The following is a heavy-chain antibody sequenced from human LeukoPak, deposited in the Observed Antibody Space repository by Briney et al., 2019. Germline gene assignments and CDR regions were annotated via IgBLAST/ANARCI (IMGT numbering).Heavy chain of an antibody. CDR3: ASGQGLGY. D-gene: IGHD6-19*01. V-gene: IGHV3-7*03. CDR1: GFTFSSYG. Sequence: PGRSLRLSCAASGFTFSSYGMHWVRQAPGKGLEWVANIKQDGSEKYYADSLKGRFTISRDNAKNSLYLQMNSLRAEDTAVYYCASGQGLGYWGQGTLVTVSS. J-gene: IGHJ4*02. CDR2: IKQDGSEK.